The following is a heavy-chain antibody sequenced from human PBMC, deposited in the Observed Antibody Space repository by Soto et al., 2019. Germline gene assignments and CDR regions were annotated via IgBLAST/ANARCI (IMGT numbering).Heavy chain of an antibody. CDR1: GGTFSTYG. CDR2: IIPLIGTA. V-gene: IGHV1-69*18. Sequence: QVQLVQSGAEVRKPGSSVTVSCKASGGTFSTYGITWVRQAPGQGLEWMGNIIPLIGTANYAQRFRGRVTMTADESTTTAYMELTSLSSEDTAVYYCARVVMTTVPASFYYGLDVWGQGTTVTVSS. CDR3: ARVVMTTVPASFYYGLDV. D-gene: IGHD4-4*01. J-gene: IGHJ6*02.